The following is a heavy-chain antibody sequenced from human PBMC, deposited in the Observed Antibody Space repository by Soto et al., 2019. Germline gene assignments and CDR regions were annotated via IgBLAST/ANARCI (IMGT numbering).Heavy chain of an antibody. CDR3: ARIGESLYCSGGSCYSLFSCDY. CDR1: GGSISSYY. D-gene: IGHD2-15*01. V-gene: IGHV4-59*08. CDR2: IYYSGST. Sequence: QVQLQESGPGLVKPSETLSLTCTVSGGSISSYYWSWIRQPPGKGLEWIGYIYYSGSTNYNPSLNSRVTISVDTSKNQFSLKLSSVTAADTAVYYCARIGESLYCSGGSCYSLFSCDYWGQGTLVTVSS. J-gene: IGHJ4*02.